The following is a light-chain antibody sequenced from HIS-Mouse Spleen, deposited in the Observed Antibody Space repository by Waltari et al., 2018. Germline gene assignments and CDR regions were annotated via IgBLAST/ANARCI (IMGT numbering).Light chain of an antibody. Sequence: IQMTQSPSSLSASVGDRVTITCQASQDISSYLAWYQQKPGKAPKLLIYAASTLQSGVPSRFSGSGSGTDFTLTISCLQSEDFATYYCQQYYSYPLYTFGQGTKLEIK. V-gene: IGKV1-8*01. J-gene: IGKJ2*01. CDR2: AAS. CDR1: QDISSY. CDR3: QQYYSYPLYT.